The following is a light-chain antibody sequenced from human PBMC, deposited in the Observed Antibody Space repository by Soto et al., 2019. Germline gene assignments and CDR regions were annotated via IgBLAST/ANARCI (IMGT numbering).Light chain of an antibody. CDR2: GAS. CDR3: QQYNSSPLT. V-gene: IGKV3-20*01. CDR1: QRLSISY. J-gene: IGKJ1*01. Sequence: VISQSPATLSRSPADGATVSCRARQRLSISYLAWYQQKPGQAPRLLISGASTRDTDIPARFSGSGSGTDFTLTIGRLEPEDLAVYYCQQYNSSPLTFGQGTKVDIK.